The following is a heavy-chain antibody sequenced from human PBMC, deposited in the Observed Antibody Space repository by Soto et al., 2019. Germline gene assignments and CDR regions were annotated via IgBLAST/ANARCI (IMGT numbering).Heavy chain of an antibody. CDR1: GYIFTAYS. CDR2: VNPSGGST. CDR3: AREVNCSDGICYSEYFQR. Sequence: QVQLVQSGAEVKKPGASVKVSCKASGYIFTAYSMHWVRQAPGQGLEWMGVVNPSGGSTNNAQKFQGRVTMTRDTSTSTVYMDLSSLTSEETAVYYCAREVNCSDGICYSEYFQRWGQGTLVSVSS. J-gene: IGHJ1*01. V-gene: IGHV1-46*01. D-gene: IGHD2-15*01.